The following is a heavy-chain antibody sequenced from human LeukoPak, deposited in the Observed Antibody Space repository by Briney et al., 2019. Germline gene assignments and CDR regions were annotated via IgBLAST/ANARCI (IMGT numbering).Heavy chain of an antibody. V-gene: IGHV3-48*04. CDR3: ARSRTAAGSFVY. D-gene: IGHD6-13*01. J-gene: IGHJ4*02. CDR1: GFTFSSYA. CDR2: ISSSGSTI. Sequence: GGSLRLSCAASGFTFSSYAMSWVRQAPGKGLEWVSYISSSGSTIYYADSVKGRFTISRDNAKNSLYLQMNSLRADDTAVYYCARSRTAAGSFVYWGQGTLVTVSS.